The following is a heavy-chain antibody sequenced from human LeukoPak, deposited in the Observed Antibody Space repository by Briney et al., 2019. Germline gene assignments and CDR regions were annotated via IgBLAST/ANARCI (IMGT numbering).Heavy chain of an antibody. Sequence: SETLSLTCAVYGGSFSGYYWSWIRQPPGKGLEWIGYIYTSGSTNYNPSLKSRVTISVDTSKNQFSLKLSSVTAADTAVYYCARHSAYYDSSAGGRGAFDIWGQGTMVTVSS. CDR2: IYTSGST. D-gene: IGHD3-22*01. J-gene: IGHJ3*02. V-gene: IGHV4-4*09. CDR3: ARHSAYYDSSAGGRGAFDI. CDR1: GGSFSGYY.